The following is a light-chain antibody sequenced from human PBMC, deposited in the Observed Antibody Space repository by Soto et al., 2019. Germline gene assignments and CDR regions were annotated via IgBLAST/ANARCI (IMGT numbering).Light chain of an antibody. CDR3: QHGWA. J-gene: IGKJ1*01. CDR2: DAS. CDR1: QPINKW. V-gene: IGKV1-5*01. Sequence: DIQMTQSPSTLSASVGDRVTITCRASQPINKWLAWYQQKPGKAPKFLIYDASFLQSGVPARFSGSGSETEFTLTISSLQPDDFATYYCQHGWAFGQGTKVDIK.